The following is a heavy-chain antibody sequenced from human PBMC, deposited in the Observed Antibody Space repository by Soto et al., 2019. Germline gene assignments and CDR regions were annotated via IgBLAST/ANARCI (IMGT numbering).Heavy chain of an antibody. V-gene: IGHV1-69*04. CDR1: GGTFSSYT. Sequence: GASVKVSCKASGGTFSSYTISWVRQAPGQGLEWMGRIIPILGIANYAQKFQGRVTITADKSTSTAYMELSSLRSEDTAVYYCARDQDCSGGSCHPLPWFDPWGQGTLVTVSS. J-gene: IGHJ5*02. CDR2: IIPILGIA. D-gene: IGHD2-15*01. CDR3: ARDQDCSGGSCHPLPWFDP.